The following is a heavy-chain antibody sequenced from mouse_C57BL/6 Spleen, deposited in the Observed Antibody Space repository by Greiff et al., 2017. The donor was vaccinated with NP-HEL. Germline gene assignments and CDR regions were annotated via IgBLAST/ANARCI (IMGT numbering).Heavy chain of an antibody. V-gene: IGHV1-64*01. Sequence: QVQLQQPGAELVKPGASVKLSCKASGYTFTSYWMHWVKQRPGQGLEWIGIIHPNSGSTNYNEKFKSKATLTVDKSSSTAYMQLSRLTSEDSAVSYCARLWDHLDYCDYWGQGTTLTVSS. CDR2: IHPNSGST. D-gene: IGHD1-1*02. J-gene: IGHJ2*01. CDR3: ARLWDHLDYCDY. CDR1: GYTFTSYW.